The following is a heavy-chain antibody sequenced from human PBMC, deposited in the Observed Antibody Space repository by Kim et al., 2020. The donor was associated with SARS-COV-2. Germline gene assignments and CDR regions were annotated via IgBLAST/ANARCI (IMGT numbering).Heavy chain of an antibody. J-gene: IGHJ6*02. CDR2: IIPIFGTA. Sequence: SVKVSCKASGGTFSSYAISWVRQAPGQGLEWMGGIIPIFGTANYAQKFQGRVTITADESTSTAYMELSSLRSEDTAVYYCARDPHQNKYYYYGMDVWGQGTTVTVSS. CDR3: ARDPHQNKYYYYGMDV. V-gene: IGHV1-69*13. D-gene: IGHD2-2*01. CDR1: GGTFSSYA.